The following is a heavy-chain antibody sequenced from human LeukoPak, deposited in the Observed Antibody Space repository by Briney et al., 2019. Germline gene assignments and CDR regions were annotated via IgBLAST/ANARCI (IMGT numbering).Heavy chain of an antibody. D-gene: IGHD2-2*01. V-gene: IGHV3-21*03. CDR2: ITSAGGCT. CDR1: GFSFSDYS. Sequence: GRSLRLSCGASGFSFSDYSMNWVRQAPGKGLACVASITSAGGCTYYADSVKGRFTISRDNAQNSLFLRMDSLRPEDTAVYFCATSGGFVLPNAITGNWYMDVWGRGTTVTISS. J-gene: IGHJ6*03. CDR3: ATSGGFVLPNAITGNWYMDV.